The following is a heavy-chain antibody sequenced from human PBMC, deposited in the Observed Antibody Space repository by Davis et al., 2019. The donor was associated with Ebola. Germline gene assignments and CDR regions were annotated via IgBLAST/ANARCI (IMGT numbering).Heavy chain of an antibody. CDR1: GFTFSDYY. D-gene: IGHD3-3*01. J-gene: IGHJ6*03. V-gene: IGHV3-11*04. CDR3: ARIERDTYYDFWSGYPTYYYYYMDV. Sequence: GESLKISCAASGFTFSDYYMSWIRQAPGKGLEWVSYISSSGSTIYYADSVKGRFTISRDNAKNSLYLQMNSLRAEDTAVYYCARIERDTYYDFWSGYPTYYYYYMDVWGKGTTVTVSS. CDR2: ISSSGSTI.